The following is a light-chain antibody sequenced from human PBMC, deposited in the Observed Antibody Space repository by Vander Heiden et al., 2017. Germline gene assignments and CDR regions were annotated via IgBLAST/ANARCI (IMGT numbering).Light chain of an antibody. CDR1: QSLLHSNGYNY. J-gene: IGKJ2*01. CDR3: RQALETPRT. Sequence: DIVLTQSPVSLPVTPGEPASISCRSSQSLLHSNGYNYLDCHLQKPGQSPQLLIYLGSNRASGVPDRFSGSASGTDFTLKISRVEAEDVGVYYCRQALETPRTFGEGTKLEIK. CDR2: LGS. V-gene: IGKV2-28*01.